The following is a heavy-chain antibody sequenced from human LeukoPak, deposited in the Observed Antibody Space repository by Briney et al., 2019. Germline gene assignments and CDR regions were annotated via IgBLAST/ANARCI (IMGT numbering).Heavy chain of an antibody. CDR2: INPTGSST. CDR1: GYSFTSHY. CDR3: ARDTPRPVPRCFEY. J-gene: IGHJ4*02. Sequence: ASVKVSCKASGYSFTSHYMHWVRQAPGQGLEWLGLINPTGSSTLYAQKFQGRVTMTRDTSISTAYMELSRLRSDDTAVYYCARDTPRPVPRCFEYWGQGTLVTVSS. D-gene: IGHD2-8*01. V-gene: IGHV1-2*06.